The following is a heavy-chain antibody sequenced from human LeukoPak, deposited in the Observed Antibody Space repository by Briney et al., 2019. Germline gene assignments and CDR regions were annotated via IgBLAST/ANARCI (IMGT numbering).Heavy chain of an antibody. CDR3: ARVGGGFLEWFSNWFDP. J-gene: IGHJ5*02. CDR2: IYYSGST. D-gene: IGHD3-3*01. CDR1: GGSISSGGYY. V-gene: IGHV4-61*08. Sequence: SQTLSLTCTVSGGSISSGGYYWSWIRQPPGKGLEWIGYIYYSGSTNYNPSLKSRVTISVDTSKNQFSLKLSSVTAADTAVYYCARVGGGFLEWFSNWFDPWGQGTLVTVSS.